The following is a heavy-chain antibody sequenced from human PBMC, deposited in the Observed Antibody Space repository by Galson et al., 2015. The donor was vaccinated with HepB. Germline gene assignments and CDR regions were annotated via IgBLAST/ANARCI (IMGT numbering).Heavy chain of an antibody. CDR2: INPNSGGT. J-gene: IGHJ6*02. D-gene: IGHD2-2*01. Sequence: SVKVSCKASGYTFTGYHMHWVRQAPGQGLEWMGWINPNSGGTNYAQKFQGWVTMTRDTSISTAYMELSRLRSDDTAVYYCARSPYQLQMGYYYGMDVWGQGTTVTVSS. V-gene: IGHV1-2*04. CDR1: GYTFTGYH. CDR3: ARSPYQLQMGYYYGMDV.